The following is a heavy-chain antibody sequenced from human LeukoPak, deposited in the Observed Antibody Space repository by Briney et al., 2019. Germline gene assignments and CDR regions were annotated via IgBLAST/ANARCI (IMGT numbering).Heavy chain of an antibody. CDR1: GFTFSNYE. CDR3: ARDRGHGY. D-gene: IGHD3-10*01. Sequence: GGSLRLSCVASGFTFSNYEMNWVRQAPGKGLEWVSYISSSGSTTYYADSVKGRFTISRDNAKSSLFLQMNSLRAEDTAVYYCARDRGHGYWGQGTLVTVSS. V-gene: IGHV3-48*03. J-gene: IGHJ4*02. CDR2: ISSSGSTT.